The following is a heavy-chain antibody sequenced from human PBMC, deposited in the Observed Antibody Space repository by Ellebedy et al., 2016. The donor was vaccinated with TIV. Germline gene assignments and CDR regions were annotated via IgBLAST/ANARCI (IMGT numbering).Heavy chain of an antibody. D-gene: IGHD3-10*01. V-gene: IGHV4-4*02. CDR1: GGSISSNNW. Sequence: MPSETLSLTCTVSGGSISSNNWWNWVRQPPGKGLEWIGEIHHSGSTNYKPSLRSRLAISVDKSNNQFSLKLSSVTAADTAVYYCARRNRITMVRGVPYDAFDIWGQGTMVTVSS. CDR3: ARRNRITMVRGVPYDAFDI. J-gene: IGHJ3*02. CDR2: IHHSGST.